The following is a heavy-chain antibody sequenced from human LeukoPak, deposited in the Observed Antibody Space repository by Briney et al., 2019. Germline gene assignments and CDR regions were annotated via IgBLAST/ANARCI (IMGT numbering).Heavy chain of an antibody. CDR2: IYTSGST. CDR1: GGSISSYY. V-gene: IGHV4-4*07. D-gene: IGHD5-18*01. Sequence: SETLSLTCTVSGGSISSYYWNWIRQPAGKGLEWIGRIYTSGSTNYNPSLKSRVTMSVDTSKNQFSLKLNSVTAADTAVYYCARDRRQGYSYGFYYYYGMDVWGQGTTVTVSS. J-gene: IGHJ6*02. CDR3: ARDRRQGYSYGFYYYYGMDV.